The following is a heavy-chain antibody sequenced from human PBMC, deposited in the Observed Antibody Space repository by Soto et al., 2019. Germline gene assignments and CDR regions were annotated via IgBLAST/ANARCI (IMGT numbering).Heavy chain of an antibody. Sequence: PGGSLRLSCAASGFTFSSYAMSWVRQAPGKGREWVSAISGSGGSTYYADSVKGRFTISRDNSKNTLYLQMNSLRAEDTAVYYCAKGVSHDSSGYYYWEGPCDYWGQGTLVTVSS. V-gene: IGHV3-23*01. CDR2: ISGSGGST. CDR3: AKGVSHDSSGYYYWEGPCDY. CDR1: GFTFSSYA. D-gene: IGHD3-22*01. J-gene: IGHJ4*02.